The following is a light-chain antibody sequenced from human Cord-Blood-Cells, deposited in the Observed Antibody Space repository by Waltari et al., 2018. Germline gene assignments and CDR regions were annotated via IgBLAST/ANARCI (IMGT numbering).Light chain of an antibody. Sequence: QSALPQPASVSGSPGQSITISCTGPSSDVGGSNYISWYQQHPGKAPKLMIYDVSNRPSGVANRFSGSKSGNTASLTISGLQAEDEADYYCSSYTSSSTWVFGGGTKLTVL. CDR3: SSYTSSSTWV. CDR2: DVS. CDR1: SSDVGGSNY. V-gene: IGLV2-14*01. J-gene: IGLJ3*02.